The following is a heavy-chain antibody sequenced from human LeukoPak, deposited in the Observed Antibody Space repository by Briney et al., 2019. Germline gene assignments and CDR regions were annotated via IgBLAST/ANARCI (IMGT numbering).Heavy chain of an antibody. V-gene: IGHV3-53*01. CDR3: ARTRGYCSSTSCYYYGMDV. J-gene: IGHJ6*02. CDR2: IYSGGST. Sequence: GGSLRLSCAASGFTVSSKYMSWVRQAPGKGLEWVSVIYSGGSTYYADSVKGRFTISRDNSKNTLYLQMNSLRAEDTAVYYCARTRGYCSSTSCYYYGMDVWGQGTTVTVSS. D-gene: IGHD2-2*01. CDR1: GFTVSSKY.